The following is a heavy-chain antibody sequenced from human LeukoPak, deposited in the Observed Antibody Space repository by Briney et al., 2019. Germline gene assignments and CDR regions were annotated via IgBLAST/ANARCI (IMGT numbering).Heavy chain of an antibody. CDR1: GGTFSSYA. CDR3: ARDPETYYYGSGISFDY. V-gene: IGHV1-69*05. D-gene: IGHD3-10*01. J-gene: IGHJ4*02. CDR2: IIPIFGIA. Sequence: SVKVSCKASGGTFSSYAISWVRQAPGQGLEWMGRIIPIFGIANYAQKFQGRVTITTDESTSTAYMELSSPRSEDTAVYYCARDPETYYYGSGISFDYWGQGTLVTVSS.